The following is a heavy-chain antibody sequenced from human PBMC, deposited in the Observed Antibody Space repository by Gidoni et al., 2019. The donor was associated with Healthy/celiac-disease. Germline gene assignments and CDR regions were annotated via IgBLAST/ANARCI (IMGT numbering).Heavy chain of an antibody. Sequence: EVQLLDSGGGLLQPGGCMSTSCAASGFNFSSYAMSGVHQAAGKGWAWVSAISGSGGSTYYSDAVKGRCTISRENSKNTLYLQMNSLRAEDTAVYYCAKDLATSNSGYWGQGTLVTVSS. CDR1: GFNFSSYA. CDR3: AKDLATSNSGY. V-gene: IGHV3-23*01. J-gene: IGHJ4*02. CDR2: ISGSGGST. D-gene: IGHD2-2*01.